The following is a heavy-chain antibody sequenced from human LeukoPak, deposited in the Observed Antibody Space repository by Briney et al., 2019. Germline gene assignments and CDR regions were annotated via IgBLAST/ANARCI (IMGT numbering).Heavy chain of an antibody. CDR3: GRDSGNYDYVWGSYRQPFDY. J-gene: IGHJ4*02. Sequence: SVKVSCKACGGTFSSYAISWVRQAPGQGLEWMGRIIPIFGTANYAQKFQGRVTITTDESTSTAYMELSSGRSEDTAVYYCGRDSGNYDYVWGSYRQPFDYWGQGTLVTV. CDR1: GGTFSSYA. V-gene: IGHV1-69*05. D-gene: IGHD3-16*02. CDR2: IIPIFGTA.